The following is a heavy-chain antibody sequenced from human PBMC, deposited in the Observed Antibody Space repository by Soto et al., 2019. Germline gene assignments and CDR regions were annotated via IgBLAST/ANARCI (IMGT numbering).Heavy chain of an antibody. CDR2: IKQDGSEK. CDR1: GFTFSSYW. CDR3: ARAGSMLYSDYFDY. J-gene: IGHJ4*02. V-gene: IGHV3-7*03. D-gene: IGHD2-8*01. Sequence: GSLRLSCAASGFTFSSYWMSWVRQAPGKGLEWVANIKQDGSEKYYVDSVKGRFTISRDNAKNSLYLQMNSLRAEDTAVYYCARAGSMLYSDYFDYWGQGTPVTVSS.